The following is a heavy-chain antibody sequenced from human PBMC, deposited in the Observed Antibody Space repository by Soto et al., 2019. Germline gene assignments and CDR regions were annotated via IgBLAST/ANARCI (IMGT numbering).Heavy chain of an antibody. CDR2: IHHSGST. D-gene: IGHD6-13*01. V-gene: IGHV4-34*01. CDR3: ARGGTVGGAAAATPFDY. Sequence: SETLSLTCAVYGGSFSAYYWSWIRQSPGKGLEWIGEIHHSGSTNYKPSLKSRVTISVDTSKNQFSLELRSVTAADTAVYYCARGGTVGGAAAATPFDYWGQGTLVTVSS. CDR1: GGSFSAYY. J-gene: IGHJ4*02.